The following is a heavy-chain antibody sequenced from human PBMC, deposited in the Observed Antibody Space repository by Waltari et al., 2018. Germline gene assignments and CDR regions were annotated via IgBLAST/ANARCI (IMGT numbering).Heavy chain of an antibody. CDR3: ARELPDFGVVRRSEAAFDI. CDR1: GGTFSSYA. J-gene: IGHJ3*02. V-gene: IGHV1-69*13. CDR2: IIPIFGTA. D-gene: IGHD3-3*01. Sequence: QVQLVQSGAEVKKPGSSVKVSCKASGGTFSSYAISWVRQAPGQGLEWMGGIIPIFGTAKYAQKFQGRVTITADESTSTADMELSSLRSEDTAVYYCARELPDFGVVRRSEAAFDIWGQGTMVTVSS.